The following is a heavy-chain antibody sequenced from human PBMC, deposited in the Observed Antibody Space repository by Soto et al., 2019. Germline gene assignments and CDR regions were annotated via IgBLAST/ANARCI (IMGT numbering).Heavy chain of an antibody. J-gene: IGHJ6*03. D-gene: IGHD2-15*01. CDR2: IRSKPNTDAT. CDR3: TRHVDCSGGSCYSGYYYYMEV. V-gene: IGHV3-73*01. CDR1: GFTFSDSA. Sequence: EVQLVESGGGLVQPGGSLKLSCAASGFTFSDSAMHWVRQASGKWLEWVGRIRSKPNTDATAYAASVKGRFTISRDDSKNMAYLQMNGQKTEDTAVYYCTRHVDCSGGSCYSGYYYYMEVWGKGTTVTVSS.